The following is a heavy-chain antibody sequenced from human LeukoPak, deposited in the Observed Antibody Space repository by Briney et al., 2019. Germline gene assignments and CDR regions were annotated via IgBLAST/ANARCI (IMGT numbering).Heavy chain of an antibody. CDR1: GFTFSSYA. CDR2: ISGSGGST. D-gene: IGHD5-18*01. V-gene: IGHV3-23*01. CDR3: AKVGYSYGYFDY. Sequence: GGSLRLSCAASGFTFSSYAMGWVRQAPGKGLEWVSAISGSGGSTYYADSVKGRFTISRDNSKNTLYLQMNSLRAEDTAVYYCAKVGYSYGYFDYWGQGTLVTVSS. J-gene: IGHJ4*02.